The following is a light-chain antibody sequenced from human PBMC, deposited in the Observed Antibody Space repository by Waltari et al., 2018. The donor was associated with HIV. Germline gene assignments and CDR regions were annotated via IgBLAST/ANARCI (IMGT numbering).Light chain of an antibody. CDR1: ALPKQY. J-gene: IGLJ2*01. CDR2: KDS. Sequence: VSVSPGQTARITCSGDALPKQYAYWYQQKPGQAPVLVIYKDSERPSGIPERFSGSSSGTTVTLTISGVQAEDEADYYCQSADSSGTYPVVFGGGTKLTVL. V-gene: IGLV3-25*03. CDR3: QSADSSGTYPVV.